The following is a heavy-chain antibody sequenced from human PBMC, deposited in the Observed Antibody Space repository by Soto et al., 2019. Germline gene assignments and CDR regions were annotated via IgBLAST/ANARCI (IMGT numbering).Heavy chain of an antibody. V-gene: IGHV1-69*18. CDR2: IIPMFGTP. D-gene: IGHD6-19*01. J-gene: IGHJ4*02. Sequence: QVQLVQSGAEVKEPGSSVKVSCKASGGTFSTYSISWVRQAPGQGLEWMGMIIPMFGTPDYAQKSQGRVRITADESTSTVYMGVSSLRSEETAVYYCAREGGAYSSGWRYFDYWGQGTLVTVSS. CDR1: GGTFSTYS. CDR3: AREGGAYSSGWRYFDY.